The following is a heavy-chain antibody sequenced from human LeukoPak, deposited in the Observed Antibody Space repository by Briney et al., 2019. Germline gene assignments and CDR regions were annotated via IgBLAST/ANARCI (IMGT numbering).Heavy chain of an antibody. J-gene: IGHJ4*02. V-gene: IGHV4-61*01. CDR1: GSSVSSGNY. CDR2: IYYSGST. Sequence: SETLSLTCTVAGSSVSSGNYWSWIRQPPGKGLEWIGYIYYSGSTNYNPSLKSRVTISVDTSKNQFSLKLSSVTAADTAMYYCARERWLGHSLDYWGQGTLVTVSS. D-gene: IGHD6-19*01. CDR3: ARERWLGHSLDY.